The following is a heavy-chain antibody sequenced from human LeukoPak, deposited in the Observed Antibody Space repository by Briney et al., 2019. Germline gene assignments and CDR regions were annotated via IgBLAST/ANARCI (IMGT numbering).Heavy chain of an antibody. CDR3: ARVALTEGDYDWFDP. Sequence: SETLSLTCTVSGGSISSGGYYWSWISQHPGKGLEWIGYIYYSGSTYYNPSLKSRVTISVDTSKNQFSLKLSSVTAADTAVYYCARVALTEGDYDWFDPWGQGTLVTVSS. J-gene: IGHJ5*02. CDR2: IYYSGST. V-gene: IGHV4-31*03. D-gene: IGHD4-17*01. CDR1: GGSISSGGYY.